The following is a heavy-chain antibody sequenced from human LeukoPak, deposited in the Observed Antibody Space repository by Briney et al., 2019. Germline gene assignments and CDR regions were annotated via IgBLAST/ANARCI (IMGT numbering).Heavy chain of an antibody. CDR2: IYYSGST. D-gene: IGHD2-2*01. V-gene: IGHV4-59*01. CDR1: GGSISSYY. Sequence: PSETLSLTCSVSGGSISSYYWSWIRQPPGKGLEYIGYIYYSGSTNYNPSLKSRVTISVDTSKGQFSLNLTSVTAADTAVYYCARLKCISTTCPSRYVMDVWGQGTTVTVSS. CDR3: ARLKCISTTCPSRYVMDV. J-gene: IGHJ6*02.